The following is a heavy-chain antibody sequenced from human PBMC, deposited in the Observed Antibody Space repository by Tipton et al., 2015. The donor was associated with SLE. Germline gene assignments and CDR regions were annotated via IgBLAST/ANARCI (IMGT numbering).Heavy chain of an antibody. CDR3: ARDLDYHDNSAYFDAYDV. CDR2: IQKDGSEK. J-gene: IGHJ3*01. D-gene: IGHD3-22*01. V-gene: IGHV3-7*03. Sequence: SLRLSCSASGFTFSSFAMHWVRQAPGKGLEWVANIQKDGSEKNYVDSVKGRFTISRDDAQKSLYLQMNSLGADDTAMYYCARDLDYHDNSAYFDAYDVWGQGTKVSVSS. CDR1: GFTFSSFA.